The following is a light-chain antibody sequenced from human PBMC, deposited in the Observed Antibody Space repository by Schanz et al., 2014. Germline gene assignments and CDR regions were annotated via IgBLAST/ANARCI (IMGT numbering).Light chain of an antibody. Sequence: EIVMTQSPATLSVSPGERATLSCRASQSVSGSYLAWYQQKPGQAPRLLMYGVSTRATGIPARFSGNGSGTEFTLIISSLQSEDFAVYYCQQRNNWPLTFGGGTKVEIK. CDR2: GVS. CDR1: QSVSGSY. CDR3: QQRNNWPLT. V-gene: IGKV3-15*01. J-gene: IGKJ4*01.